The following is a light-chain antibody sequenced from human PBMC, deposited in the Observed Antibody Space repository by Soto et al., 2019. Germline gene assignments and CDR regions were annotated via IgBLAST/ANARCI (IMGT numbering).Light chain of an antibody. CDR3: SSYTSRSTVV. V-gene: IGLV2-14*01. CDR1: SSDVGHYNY. J-gene: IGLJ2*01. Sequence: QSVLTRPASVSGSPGQSITISCTGSSSDVGHYNYVSWYQHHPGKAPKLMIYEVSNRPSGVSNRFSGSKSGNTASLTISGLQAEDEADYYCSSYTSRSTVVFGGGTKVTVL. CDR2: EVS.